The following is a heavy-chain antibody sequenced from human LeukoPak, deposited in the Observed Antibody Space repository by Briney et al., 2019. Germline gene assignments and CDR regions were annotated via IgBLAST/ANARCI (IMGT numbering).Heavy chain of an antibody. CDR3: VRDGEYSHGIDFDY. CDR1: GFTLSNSW. V-gene: IGHV3-74*01. CDR2: TNGDGSDT. D-gene: IGHD5-18*01. Sequence: AGGSLRLSCAASGFTLSNSWMHWVRQAPGKGLVWVSRTNGDGSDTSYADSVKGRFTISRDSATNTLYLQMNSLRAEDTAIYYCVRDGEYSHGIDFDYWGQGTLVTVSS. J-gene: IGHJ4*02.